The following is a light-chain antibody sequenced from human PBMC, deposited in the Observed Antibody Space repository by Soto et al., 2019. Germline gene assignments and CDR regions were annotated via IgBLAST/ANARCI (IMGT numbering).Light chain of an antibody. V-gene: IGLV2-14*01. CDR1: SSDVGGYNY. Sequence: QSVLTQPASVSGSPGQSIPISCTGNSSDVGGYNYVSWYQQLPGKAHKLMIYDVNNRPSGVSNRFSGSKSGNTASLTISGLQAEDEADYYCSPYTGSSTFVFGTGTKVTVL. CDR2: DVN. CDR3: SPYTGSSTFV. J-gene: IGLJ1*01.